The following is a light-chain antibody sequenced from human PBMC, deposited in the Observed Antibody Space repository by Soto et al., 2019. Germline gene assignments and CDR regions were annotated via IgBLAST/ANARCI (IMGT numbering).Light chain of an antibody. J-gene: IGKJ1*01. V-gene: IGKV1-5*03. CDR1: QSISSW. CDR2: KAS. Sequence: DIPMTQSPSTLSASVGDRVTITCRASQSISSWLTWYQQKAGQAPKLLIYKASIVESGVPSRFSGSGSGTEFTITISSLQPDDSATYYCQQYSYFATFGQGTRVEV. CDR3: QQYSYFAT.